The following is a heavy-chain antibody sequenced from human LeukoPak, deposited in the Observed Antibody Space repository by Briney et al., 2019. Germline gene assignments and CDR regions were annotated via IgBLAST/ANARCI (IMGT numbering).Heavy chain of an antibody. CDR3: ARVQGGYSSGFSEPFDP. D-gene: IGHD6-25*01. CDR2: INPNSGGT. V-gene: IGHV1-2*06. J-gene: IGHJ5*02. CDR1: GYTFTGYY. Sequence: ASVKVSCKASGYTFTGYYMHWVRQAPGQGLEWMGRINPNSGGTNYAQKFQGRVTMTRDTSTSTAYMELSRLRSDDTAVYYCARVQGGYSSGFSEPFDPWGQGTLVTVSS.